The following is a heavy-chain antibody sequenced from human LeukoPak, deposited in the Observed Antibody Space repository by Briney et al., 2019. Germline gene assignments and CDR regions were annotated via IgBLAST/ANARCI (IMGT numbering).Heavy chain of an antibody. D-gene: IGHD5-24*01. V-gene: IGHV4-59*01. Sequence: PSGTLSLTCAVSGGSISSYYWSWIRQPPGKGLEWVGYIYYSGSTNYNPALKRRVTISVDTSKNQFSLKLSSVTAADTAVYYCARDRAVEMATIQEGFDIWGQGTMVTVSS. CDR3: ARDRAVEMATIQEGFDI. CDR2: IYYSGST. J-gene: IGHJ3*02. CDR1: GGSISSYY.